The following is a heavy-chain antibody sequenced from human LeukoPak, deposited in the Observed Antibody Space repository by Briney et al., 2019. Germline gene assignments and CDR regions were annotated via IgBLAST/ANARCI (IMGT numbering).Heavy chain of an antibody. CDR1: GFTFSKYS. CDR3: ARGRVVPATRLDY. Sequence: QAGGSLRLSCAASGFTFSKYSMHWVRQAPGKGLEWVTVISYDGNYKYYADSVKGRFTISRDNSHYTLYMQLSNLRTDDTAVYYCARGRVVPATRLDYWGRGTLVTVSS. J-gene: IGHJ4*02. V-gene: IGHV3-30*04. CDR2: ISYDGNYK. D-gene: IGHD2-15*01.